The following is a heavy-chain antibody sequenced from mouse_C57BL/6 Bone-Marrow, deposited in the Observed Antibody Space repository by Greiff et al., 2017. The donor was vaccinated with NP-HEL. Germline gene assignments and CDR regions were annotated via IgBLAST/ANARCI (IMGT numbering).Heavy chain of an antibody. CDR3: ARAPTLAWFAY. J-gene: IGHJ3*01. Sequence: QVHVKQPGTELVKPGASVKLSCKASGYTFTSYWMHWVKQRPGQGLEWIGNINPSNGGTNYNEKFKSKATLTVDKSSSTAYMQLSSLTSEDSAVYYCARAPTLAWFAYWGQGTLVTVSA. CDR2: INPSNGGT. D-gene: IGHD2-10*01. CDR1: GYTFTSYW. V-gene: IGHV1-53*01.